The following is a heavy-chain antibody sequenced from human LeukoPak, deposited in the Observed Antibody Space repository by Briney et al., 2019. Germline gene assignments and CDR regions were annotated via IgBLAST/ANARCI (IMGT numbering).Heavy chain of an antibody. CDR3: ARDGLVDTPMGAGY. V-gene: IGHV3-20*04. CDR1: GFTFDDYD. CDR2: INWNGGST. D-gene: IGHD5-18*01. Sequence: PGGSLRLSCAASGFTFDDYDMSWVRQAPGKGLEWVSGINWNGGSTGNADSVKGRFTISRDNAKNSLYLQMNSLRAEDTALYYCARDGLVDTPMGAGYWGQGTLVTVSS. J-gene: IGHJ4*02.